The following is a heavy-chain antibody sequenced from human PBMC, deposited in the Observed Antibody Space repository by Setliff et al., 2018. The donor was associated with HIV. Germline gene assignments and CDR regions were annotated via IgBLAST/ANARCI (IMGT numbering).Heavy chain of an antibody. CDR3: ARVRTSYNFWVGDVFDP. Sequence: ASVKVSCKASGYNFTNYGINWVRQDPGQGLEWMGWINTNTGYPTYAQAFRGRFVFSLDTSVSTAYLEISSLEAEDTAVYFCARVRTSYNFWVGDVFDPWGQGTLVTVYS. J-gene: IGHJ5*02. D-gene: IGHD1-1*01. CDR1: GYNFTNYG. CDR2: INTNTGYP. V-gene: IGHV7-4-1*02.